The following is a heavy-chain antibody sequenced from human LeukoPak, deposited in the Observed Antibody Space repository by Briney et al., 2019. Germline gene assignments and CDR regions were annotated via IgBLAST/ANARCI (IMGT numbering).Heavy chain of an antibody. CDR3: AREAAWGSTNFDY. J-gene: IGHJ4*02. D-gene: IGHD1-26*01. CDR1: GFTFSSYW. Sequence: GGSLRLSCAASGFTFSSYWMSWVRQAPGKGLEWVANIKQDGSEKYYVDSVKGRFTISRDNAKNSLYLQMNSLRADDTAVYYCAREAAWGSTNFDYWGQGTLVTVSS. CDR2: IKQDGSEK. V-gene: IGHV3-7*01.